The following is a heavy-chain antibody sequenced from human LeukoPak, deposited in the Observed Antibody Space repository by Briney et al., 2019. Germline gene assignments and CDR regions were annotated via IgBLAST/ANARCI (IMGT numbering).Heavy chain of an antibody. V-gene: IGHV4-59*01. J-gene: IGHJ3*02. D-gene: IGHD2-15*01. CDR1: GGSISSYY. Sequence: PSETLSLTCTVSGGSISSYYWSWIRQPPGKGLEWIGYIYYSGSTNYNPSLKSRVTISVDTSKNQFSLKLSSVTAADTAVYYCARDLGSGGPRDALDIWGQGTMVTVSS. CDR2: IYYSGST. CDR3: ARDLGSGGPRDALDI.